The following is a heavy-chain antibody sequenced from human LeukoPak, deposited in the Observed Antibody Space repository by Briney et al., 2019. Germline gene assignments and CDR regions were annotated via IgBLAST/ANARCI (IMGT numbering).Heavy chain of an antibody. CDR1: GFTFSSYS. CDR3: ARVGDSSGWQYYLDY. CDR2: ISSSSSTI. J-gene: IGHJ4*02. V-gene: IGHV3-48*01. Sequence: GGSLRLSCAASGFTFSSYSMNWVRQAPGKGLEWVSYISSSSSTIYYADSVKGRFTISRDNAKNSLYLQMNSLRAEDTAVYYCARVGDSSGWQYYLDYWGQGTLVSLSS. D-gene: IGHD6-19*01.